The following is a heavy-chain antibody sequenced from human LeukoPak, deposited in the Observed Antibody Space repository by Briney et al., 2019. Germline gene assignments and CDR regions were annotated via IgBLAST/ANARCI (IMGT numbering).Heavy chain of an antibody. CDR3: ARASYSYDINGWVPFDY. V-gene: IGHV4-39*07. J-gene: IGHJ4*02. Sequence: SETLSLTCTVSGGSISSSSYYWGWIRQPPGKGLEWIGSIFYSGSTYYNPSLKSRVTMSVDTSKNQFSLRLSSVTAADTAVYYCARASYSYDINGWVPFDYWGQGTLVTVSS. D-gene: IGHD3-22*01. CDR2: IFYSGST. CDR1: GGSISSSSYY.